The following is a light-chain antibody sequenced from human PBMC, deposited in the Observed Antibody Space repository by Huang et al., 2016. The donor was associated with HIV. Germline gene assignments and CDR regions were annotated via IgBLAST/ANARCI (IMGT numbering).Light chain of an antibody. V-gene: IGKV3-15*01. CDR1: QSVSSN. CDR2: GAS. CDR3: HQYTKWPSWT. Sequence: IVMTQSPGTLTVYPGERATLSCRASQSVSSNLAWYQQKPGQTPRLLIYGASTRATGIPARFSGSGSGTEFTLTISSLQSEDFGVYYCHQYTKWPSWTFGQGTKVEIK. J-gene: IGKJ1*01.